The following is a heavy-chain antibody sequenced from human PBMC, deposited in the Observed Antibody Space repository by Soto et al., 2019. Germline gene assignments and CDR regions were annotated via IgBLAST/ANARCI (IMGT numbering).Heavy chain of an antibody. Sequence: EVQLVETGGGLIQPGGSLRLSCAASGFTVSSNYMSWVRQAPGKGLEWVSVIYSGGSTYYADSVRGRFTISRDNSENTLYLQMNSLRADDTAVYYCARGGAGYNFYFDLWGRGNLVTVSS. CDR3: ARGGAGYNFYFDL. CDR2: IYSGGST. CDR1: GFTVSSNY. J-gene: IGHJ2*01. D-gene: IGHD5-12*01. V-gene: IGHV3-53*02.